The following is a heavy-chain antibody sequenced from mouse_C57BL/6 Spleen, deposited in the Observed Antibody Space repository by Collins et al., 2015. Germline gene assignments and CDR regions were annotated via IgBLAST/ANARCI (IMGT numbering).Heavy chain of an antibody. V-gene: IGHV1-52*01. J-gene: IGHJ2*01. CDR2: IDPSDSET. CDR1: GYTFTSYW. Sequence: QVQLQQPGAELVRPGSSVKLSCKASGYTFTSYWMHWAKQRPIQGLEWIGNIDPSDSETHYNQKFKDKATLTVDKSSSTAYMQLSSLTSEDSALYYCARVYGSSLDYWGQGTTLTVSS. D-gene: IGHD1-1*01. CDR3: ARVYGSSLDY.